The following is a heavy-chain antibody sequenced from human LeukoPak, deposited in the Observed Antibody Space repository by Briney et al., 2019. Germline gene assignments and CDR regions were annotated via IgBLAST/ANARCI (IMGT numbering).Heavy chain of an antibody. Sequence: KPSETLSLTCAVYGGSFSGYYWSWIRQPPGKGLEWIGEINHSGSTNYNPSLKSRVTISVDTSKNQFSLKLSSVTAADTAVYYCARGRAVTRNLDYWGQGTLVTVSS. J-gene: IGHJ4*02. CDR3: ARGRAVTRNLDY. CDR1: GGSFSGYY. V-gene: IGHV4-34*01. CDR2: INHSGST. D-gene: IGHD1-14*01.